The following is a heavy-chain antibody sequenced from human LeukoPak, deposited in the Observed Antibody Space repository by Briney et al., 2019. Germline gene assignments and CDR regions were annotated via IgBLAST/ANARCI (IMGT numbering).Heavy chain of an antibody. Sequence: GGSLRLSCAASGFTFSNAWMSWVRQAPGKGLEWVGRIKSKTDGGTTDYAEPVKGRFTISRDDSKNTLFLQMNSLKTEDTAVYYCTTVGCSSTSCYRDYWGQGTLVTVSS. J-gene: IGHJ4*02. V-gene: IGHV3-15*01. CDR1: GFTFSNAW. D-gene: IGHD2-2*01. CDR2: IKSKTDGGTT. CDR3: TTVGCSSTSCYRDY.